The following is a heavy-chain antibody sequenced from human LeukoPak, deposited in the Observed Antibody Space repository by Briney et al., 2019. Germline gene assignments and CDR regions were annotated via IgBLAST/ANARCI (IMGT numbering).Heavy chain of an antibody. CDR3: ARDRYSKAPDAFDI. D-gene: IGHD4-11*01. CDR2: ISAYNGNT. Sequence: GASVKVSCKASGYTFTSYGISWVRQAPGQGLGWMGWISAYNGNTNYAQKLQGRVTMTTDTSTSTAYMELRSLRSDDTAVYYCARDRYSKAPDAFDIWGQGTMVTVSS. J-gene: IGHJ3*02. V-gene: IGHV1-18*01. CDR1: GYTFTSYG.